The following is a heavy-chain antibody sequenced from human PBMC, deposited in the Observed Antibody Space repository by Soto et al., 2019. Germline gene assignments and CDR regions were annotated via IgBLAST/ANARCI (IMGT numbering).Heavy chain of an antibody. CDR1: GYTFTGYY. D-gene: IGHD1-1*01. CDR2: INPNSGGT. Sequence: ASVKVSCKASGYTFTGYYMHWVRQAPGQGLEWMGWINPNSGGTNYAQKFQGWVTMTRDTSISTAYMELSRLRSDDTAVYYCAFFFWIGRGLNRMSFWGQGSKVPVSS. CDR3: AFFFWIGRGLNRMSF. J-gene: IGHJ6*02. V-gene: IGHV1-2*04.